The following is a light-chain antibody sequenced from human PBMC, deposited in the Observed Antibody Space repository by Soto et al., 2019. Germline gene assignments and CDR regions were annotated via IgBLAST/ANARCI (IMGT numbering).Light chain of an antibody. V-gene: IGLV3-21*04. CDR3: QVWDSSSAHVV. Sequence: SYELTQPPSVSVAPGKTARLSCGGNNIGSKSVHWYQRKPGQAPVLAIYSDHDLQSVIPERFSGSNSGNTATLTISRVEAGDEADYYCQVWDSSSAHVVFGGGTKVTVL. J-gene: IGLJ2*01. CDR2: SDH. CDR1: NIGSKS.